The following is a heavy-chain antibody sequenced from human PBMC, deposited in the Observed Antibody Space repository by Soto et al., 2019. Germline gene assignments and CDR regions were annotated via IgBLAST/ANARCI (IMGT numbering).Heavy chain of an antibody. D-gene: IGHD3-3*01. CDR2: IIPILGIA. Sequence: ASVKVSCKASGGTFSSYTISWVRQAPGQGLEWMGRIIPILGIANYAQKFQGRVTMTRNTSISTAYMELSSLRSEDTAVYYCARRYYDFWSGSQNWFDPWGQGTLVTVSS. CDR3: ARRYYDFWSGSQNWFDP. V-gene: IGHV1-69*02. J-gene: IGHJ5*02. CDR1: GGTFSSYT.